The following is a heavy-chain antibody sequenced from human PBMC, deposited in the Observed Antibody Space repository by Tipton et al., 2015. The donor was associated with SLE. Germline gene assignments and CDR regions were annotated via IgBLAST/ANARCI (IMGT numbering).Heavy chain of an antibody. CDR2: VNHIGTI. J-gene: IGHJ3*02. CDR3: ARDRGSLGAFDI. V-gene: IGHV4-34*01. D-gene: IGHD2-15*01. CDR1: GGSFSGYY. Sequence: LRLSCDVNGGSFSGYYGSWIRQPPGKGLEWIGEVNHIGTIYYNASLKSRVTISIDSSKNQFSLKLSSVTAADTAVYYCARDRGSLGAFDIWGQGTMVTVSS.